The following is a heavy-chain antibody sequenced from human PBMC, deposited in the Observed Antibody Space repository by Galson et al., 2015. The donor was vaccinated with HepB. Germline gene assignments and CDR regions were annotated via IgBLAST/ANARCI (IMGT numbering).Heavy chain of an antibody. CDR2: ISYDGSNK. CDR1: GFTFSSYG. CDR3: AKGAGTRLYSSGGVDY. Sequence: SLRLSCAASGFTFSSYGMHWVRQAPGKGLEWVAVISYDGSNKYYADSVKGRFTISRDNSKNTLYLQMNSLRAEDTAVYYCAKGAGTRLYSSGGVDYWGQGTLVTVSS. V-gene: IGHV3-30*18. J-gene: IGHJ4*02. D-gene: IGHD6-19*01.